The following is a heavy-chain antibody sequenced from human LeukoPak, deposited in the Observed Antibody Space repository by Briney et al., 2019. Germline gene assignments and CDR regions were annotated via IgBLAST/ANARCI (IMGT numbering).Heavy chain of an antibody. D-gene: IGHD3-10*01. V-gene: IGHV1-2*02. CDR2: INPNSGGT. Sequence: ASVKVSCRASGYTFTGYYMHWVRQAPGQGLEWTGWINPNSGGTNYAQKFQGRVTMTRDTSISTAYMELSRLRSDDTAVYYCARRELLGAFDIWGQGTMVTVSS. J-gene: IGHJ3*02. CDR3: ARRELLGAFDI. CDR1: GYTFTGYY.